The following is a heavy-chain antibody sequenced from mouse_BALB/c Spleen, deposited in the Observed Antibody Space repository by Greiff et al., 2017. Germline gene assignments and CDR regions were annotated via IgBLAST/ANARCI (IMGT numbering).Heavy chain of an antibody. CDR1: GFNIKDTY. CDR3: ARDYYGNYAWIDY. J-gene: IGHJ3*01. D-gene: IGHD2-1*01. CDR2: IDPANGNT. Sequence: VQLQQSGAELVKPGASVKLSCTASGFNIKDTYMHWVKQRPEQGLEWIGRIDPANGNTKYDPKLQGKATIIADTSSNTAYLQLSSLTSDDTAVYYCARDYYGNYAWIDYWGQGTLVTVSA. V-gene: IGHV14-3*02.